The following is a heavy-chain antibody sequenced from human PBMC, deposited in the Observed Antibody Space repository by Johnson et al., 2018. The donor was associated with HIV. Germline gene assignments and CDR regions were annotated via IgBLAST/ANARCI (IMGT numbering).Heavy chain of an antibody. J-gene: IGHJ3*02. V-gene: IGHV3-30*04. CDR2: IWHDGSNK. Sequence: QVQLVESGGGVVQPGRSLRLSCAASGFTFSSYAMHWVRQAPGKGLEWVAVIWHDGSNKYYADSVKGRCTISRDNSKNTLYLQMNSLRAEDTAVYYCVIVGATLGIWGQGTMVTVSS. D-gene: IGHD1-26*01. CDR1: GFTFSSYA. CDR3: VIVGATLGI.